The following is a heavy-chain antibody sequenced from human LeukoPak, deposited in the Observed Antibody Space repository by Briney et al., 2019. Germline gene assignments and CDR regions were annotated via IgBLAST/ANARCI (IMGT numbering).Heavy chain of an antibody. CDR2: ITPIFGTA. Sequence: SVKVSCKASGGTFSSYAISWVRQAPGQGLEWMGGITPIFGTANYAQKFQGRVTITTDEPTSTAYMELSSLRSEDTAVYYCARDRGAGSSWYGEGYYFDYWGQGTLVTVSS. V-gene: IGHV1-69*05. CDR1: GGTFSSYA. J-gene: IGHJ4*02. D-gene: IGHD6-13*01. CDR3: ARDRGAGSSWYGEGYYFDY.